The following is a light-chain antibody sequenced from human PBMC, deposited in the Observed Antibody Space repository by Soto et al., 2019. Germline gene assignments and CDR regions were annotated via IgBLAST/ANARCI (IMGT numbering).Light chain of an antibody. CDR3: VTWDDSLNGVL. CDR1: SSNIGTNV. Sequence: QSVLTQPPSASGTPGQRVTISCSGSSSNIGTNVVSWYYHVPGAAPKLLIYNHNQRPTGVPDRFSASKSGTSASLAISGLQSEDEADYYCVTWDDSLNGVLFGGGTKLTVL. V-gene: IGLV1-44*01. CDR2: NHN. J-gene: IGLJ2*01.